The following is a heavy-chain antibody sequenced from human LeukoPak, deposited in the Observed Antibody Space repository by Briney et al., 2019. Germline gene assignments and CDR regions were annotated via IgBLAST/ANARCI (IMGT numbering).Heavy chain of an antibody. CDR1: GGSISSYY. CDR2: IYYSGST. V-gene: IGHV4-59*08. D-gene: IGHD3-9*01. CDR3: ARMYCDILTGYYGWFDP. J-gene: IGHJ5*02. Sequence: SETLSLTCTVSGGSISSYYWSWIRQPPGKGLEWIGYIYYSGSTNYNPSLKSRVTISVDTSKNQFSLKLSSVTAADTAVYYCARMYCDILTGYYGWFDPWGQGTLVTVSS.